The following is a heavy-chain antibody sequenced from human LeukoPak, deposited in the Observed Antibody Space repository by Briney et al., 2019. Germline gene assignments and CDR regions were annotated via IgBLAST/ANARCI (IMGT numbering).Heavy chain of an antibody. V-gene: IGHV3-53*01. CDR2: IYSGGST. J-gene: IGHJ3*02. CDR3: ARTYGDYGDAFDI. Sequence: GGSLRLSCVASGFSFSRYAMSWARQAPGKGLEWVSVIYSGGSTYYADSVKGRFTISRDNSKNTLYLQMNSLRAEDTAVYYCARTYGDYGDAFDIWGQGTMVTVSS. CDR1: GFSFSRYA. D-gene: IGHD4-17*01.